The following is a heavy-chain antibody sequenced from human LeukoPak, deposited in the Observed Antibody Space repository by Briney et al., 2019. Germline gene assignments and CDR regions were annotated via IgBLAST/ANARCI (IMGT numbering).Heavy chain of an antibody. J-gene: IGHJ4*02. CDR3: AKDTCGGDCYSDY. D-gene: IGHD2-21*02. Sequence: GGSLRLSCAASGFTFSSYWLHWVRHAPGKGLEWVSGISWNSNNIGYADSVKGRFIISRDNAKNSLYLQMNSLRAEDTALYYCAKDTCGGDCYSDYWGQGALVTVSS. V-gene: IGHV3-9*01. CDR1: GFTFSSYW. CDR2: ISWNSNNI.